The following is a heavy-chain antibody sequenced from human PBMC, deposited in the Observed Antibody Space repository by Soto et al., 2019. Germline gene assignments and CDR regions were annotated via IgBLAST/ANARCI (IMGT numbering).Heavy chain of an antibody. Sequence: SETLSLTCAVYGGSFSGYYWSWIRQPPGKGLEWIGEINHSGSTNYNPSLKSRVTISVDTSRNQFSLKLSSVTAADTAVYYCARVGDYIDYWGQGTLVTVSS. D-gene: IGHD4-17*01. V-gene: IGHV4-34*01. CDR1: GGSFSGYY. CDR2: INHSGST. J-gene: IGHJ4*02. CDR3: ARVGDYIDY.